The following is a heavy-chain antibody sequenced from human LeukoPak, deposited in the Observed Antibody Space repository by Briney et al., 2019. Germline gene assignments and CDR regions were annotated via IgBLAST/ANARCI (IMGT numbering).Heavy chain of an antibody. J-gene: IGHJ3*02. D-gene: IGHD3-9*01. CDR1: GGSISSGDYY. CDR3: ASLNVLRYFDPHAFDI. CDR2: IYYSGST. V-gene: IGHV4-30-4*01. Sequence: SETLSLTCTVSGGSISSGDYYWSWTRQPPGKGLEWIGYIYYSGSTYYNPSLKSRVTISVDTSKNQFSLKLSSVTAADTAVYFCASLNVLRYFDPHAFDIWGQGTMVTVSS.